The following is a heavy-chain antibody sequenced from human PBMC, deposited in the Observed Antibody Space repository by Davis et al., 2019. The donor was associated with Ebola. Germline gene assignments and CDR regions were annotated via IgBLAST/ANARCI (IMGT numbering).Heavy chain of an antibody. V-gene: IGHV4-39*07. CDR2: IYHSGST. CDR3: ARGRSWPLDS. J-gene: IGHJ4*02. D-gene: IGHD6-13*01. Sequence: MPGGSLRLSCTVSGGSISSSSYYWGWIRQPPGKGLEWIGSIYHSGSTNYNPSLKSRVTISVDTSKNQFSLQLNSVTPEDTAVYYCARGRSWPLDSWGQGTLVTVSS. CDR1: GGSISSSSYY.